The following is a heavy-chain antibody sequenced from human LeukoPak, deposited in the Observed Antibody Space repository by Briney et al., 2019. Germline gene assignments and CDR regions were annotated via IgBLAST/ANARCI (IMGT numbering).Heavy chain of an antibody. CDR3: ARGSDPDAFDI. CDR1: GYTFTGYY. Sequence: VASVKVSCKASGYTFTGYYMHWVRQAPGQGLEWMRWINPNSGGTNYAQKFQGRVTMTRDTSVSTAYMELSRLRSDDTAVYYCARGSDPDAFDIWGQGTMVTVSS. CDR2: INPNSGGT. J-gene: IGHJ3*02. D-gene: IGHD3-10*01. V-gene: IGHV1-2*02.